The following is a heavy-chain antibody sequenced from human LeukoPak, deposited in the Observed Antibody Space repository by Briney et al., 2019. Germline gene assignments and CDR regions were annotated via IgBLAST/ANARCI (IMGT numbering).Heavy chain of an antibody. J-gene: IGHJ5*02. V-gene: IGHV4-4*07. CDR1: GGSISSYY. CDR2: IYTSGST. Sequence: SETLSLTCTVSGGSISSYYWSWIRQPAGKGLEWIGRIYTSGSTNYNPSLTSRVTMSVDTSKNQFSLKLSSVTAADTAVYYCASTIAVAGPNWFDPWGQGTLVTVSS. CDR3: ASTIAVAGPNWFDP. D-gene: IGHD6-19*01.